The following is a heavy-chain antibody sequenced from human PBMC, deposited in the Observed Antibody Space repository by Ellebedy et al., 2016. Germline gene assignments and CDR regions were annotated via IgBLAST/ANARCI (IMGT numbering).Heavy chain of an antibody. Sequence: SETLSLTCTVSDGSISSNYWSWIRQPPGKGLEWIGYIYYSGSTNYNPSLKSRVTISVDTSKNQFSLKLSSVTAADTAVYYCARDRYSGSYWGQGTLVTVSS. CDR2: IYYSGST. CDR3: ARDRYSGSY. D-gene: IGHD5-12*01. CDR1: DGSISSNY. J-gene: IGHJ4*02. V-gene: IGHV4-59*01.